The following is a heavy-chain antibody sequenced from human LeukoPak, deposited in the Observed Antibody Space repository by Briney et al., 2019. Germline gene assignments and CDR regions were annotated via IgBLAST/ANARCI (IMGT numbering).Heavy chain of an antibody. V-gene: IGHV1-46*02. Sequence: GASVKVSCKASGYTFNSYYMHWVRQAPGQGLEWMGIINPSGGRTSYAQKFQGRVTMTTDTSTSTAYMELRSLRSDDTAVYYCARAEWDDYWGQGTLVTVSS. CDR1: GYTFNSYY. D-gene: IGHD1-26*01. J-gene: IGHJ4*02. CDR3: ARAEWDDY. CDR2: INPSGGRT.